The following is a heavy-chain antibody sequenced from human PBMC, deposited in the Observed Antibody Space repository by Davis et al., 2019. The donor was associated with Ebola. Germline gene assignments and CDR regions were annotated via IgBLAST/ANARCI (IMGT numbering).Heavy chain of an antibody. J-gene: IGHJ4*02. D-gene: IGHD6-13*01. CDR1: GYTFINYA. V-gene: IGHV1-3*01. CDR2: INAGDGKI. Sequence: AASVKVSCKASGYTFINYAIHWVRQAPGQRLEWMGWINAGDGKIIYSENFQGRLTITRDTSATTAYMELSSLRSEDTAVYYCARAGIAAAGYYFDYWGQGTLVTVSS. CDR3: ARAGIAAAGYYFDY.